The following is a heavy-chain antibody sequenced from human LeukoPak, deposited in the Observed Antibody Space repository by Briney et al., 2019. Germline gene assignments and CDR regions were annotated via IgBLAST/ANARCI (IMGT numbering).Heavy chain of an antibody. J-gene: IGHJ3*01. CDR1: GFTFSNYE. D-gene: IGHD5-24*01. Sequence: QPGGSLRLSCAASGFTFSNYEMNWVRQAPGKGLEWVSYISSSATSIYYADSVKGRFTISRDNAKNSLYLHMNSLRAEDTAIYYCARGRTRDGYSTWGQGTMVTVSS. CDR2: ISSSATSI. V-gene: IGHV3-48*03. CDR3: ARGRTRDGYST.